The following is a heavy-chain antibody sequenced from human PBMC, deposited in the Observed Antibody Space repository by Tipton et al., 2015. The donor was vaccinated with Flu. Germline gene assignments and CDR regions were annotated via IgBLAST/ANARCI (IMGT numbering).Heavy chain of an antibody. V-gene: IGHV4-38-2*01. J-gene: IGHJ5*02. CDR2: ISRGGST. D-gene: IGHD4-11*01. CDR3: ARRDYSNYVSQPKNWFDH. CDR1: GDSISSDYY. Sequence: TLSLTCAVSGDSISSDYYWGWIRQFPGKGLEWIGHISRGGSTYYNSSLQSRVTISVDSSRNRFSLKVKSVTAADTAIYYCARRDYSNYVSQPKNWFDHWGQGTLVTVSS.